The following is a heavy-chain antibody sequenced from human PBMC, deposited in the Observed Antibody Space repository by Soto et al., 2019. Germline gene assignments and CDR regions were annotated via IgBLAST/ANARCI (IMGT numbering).Heavy chain of an antibody. CDR1: GFTFSSYG. D-gene: IGHD6-19*01. CDR3: AKDWGWQWLVEDNWFDR. Sequence: GGSLRLSCAASGFTFSSYGMHWVRQAPGKGLEWVAVISYDGSNKYYADSVKGRFTISRDNSKNTLYLQMNSLRAEDTAVYYSAKDWGWQWLVEDNWFDRWGQGTLVTVSA. V-gene: IGHV3-30*18. J-gene: IGHJ5*02. CDR2: ISYDGSNK.